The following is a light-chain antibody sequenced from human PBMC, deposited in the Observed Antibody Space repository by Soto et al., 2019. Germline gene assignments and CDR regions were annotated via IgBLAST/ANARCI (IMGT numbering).Light chain of an antibody. J-gene: IGKJ1*01. CDR1: QTISSY. Sequence: DLQMTQSPSSLSASVGDRVTITCRASQTISSYLNWYQHKPGKAPKLLIYAASSLQSGVPSRFSGSGSGTDVTLTISSLQPEDFATYYCQQSYSNLGTFGQGTKVEIK. CDR3: QQSYSNLGT. CDR2: AAS. V-gene: IGKV1-39*01.